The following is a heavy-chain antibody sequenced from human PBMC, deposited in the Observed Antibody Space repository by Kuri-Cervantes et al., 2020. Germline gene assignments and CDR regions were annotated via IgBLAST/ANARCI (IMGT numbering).Heavy chain of an antibody. CDR3: AKDFGASFEGWFDP. CDR2: ISGSGGST. V-gene: IGHV3-23*01. Sequence: LSLTCAASGFTFSSYAMSWVRQAPGKGLEWVSAISGSGGSTYYADSVKGRFTISRDNSKNTLYLQMNSLRAEDTAVYYCAKDFGASFEGWFDPWGQGTLVTVYS. J-gene: IGHJ5*02. D-gene: IGHD1-26*01. CDR1: GFTFSSYA.